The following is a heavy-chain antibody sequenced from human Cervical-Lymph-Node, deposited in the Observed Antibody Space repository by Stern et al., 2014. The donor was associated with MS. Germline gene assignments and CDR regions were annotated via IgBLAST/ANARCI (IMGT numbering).Heavy chain of an antibody. CDR1: GFSLSTSGVG. J-gene: IGHJ3*02. CDR2: IYWDDDK. V-gene: IGHV2-5*02. CDR3: AHRLEDGYSFPSAFDI. D-gene: IGHD5-24*01. Sequence: QITLKESGPTLVKPTQTLTLTCTFSGFSLSTSGVGVGWIRQPPGKALEWLALIYWDDDKRYSPSLKSKLTITTDTSTNQVVLTMTNMDPVYTATYYCAHRLEDGYSFPSAFDIWGQGTMVTVSS.